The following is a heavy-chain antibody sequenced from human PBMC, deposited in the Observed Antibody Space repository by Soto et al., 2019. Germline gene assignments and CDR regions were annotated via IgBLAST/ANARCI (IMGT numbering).Heavy chain of an antibody. CDR3: AGDHIPAAVGRRVDS. D-gene: IGHD2-2*01. J-gene: IGHJ4*02. CDR2: ISSSSSYI. CDR1: GFTFSTYS. Sequence: EVQVVESGGGLVKPGGSLRLSCAASGFTFSTYSMNWVRQAPGKGLEWVSSISSSSSYIYYADSVKGRFTISRDNAKNSLYLQMNSRRVEDTAVYFCAGDHIPAAVGRRVDSSGQGTLVTVSS. V-gene: IGHV3-21*01.